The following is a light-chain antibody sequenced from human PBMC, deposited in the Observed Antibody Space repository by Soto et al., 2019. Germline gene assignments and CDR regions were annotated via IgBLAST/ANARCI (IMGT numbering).Light chain of an antibody. J-gene: IGLJ2*01. CDR2: EGS. Sequence: QSVLTQPASVSGSPGQSITISCTGTSSDVGSDNLVSWYQQHPGKAPKLMIYEGSKRPSGVSNRFSGSKSGNTASLTISGLQAEYEADYYCCSYAGSSTAIFGGGTKVTVL. CDR1: SSDVGSDNL. CDR3: CSYAGSSTAI. V-gene: IGLV2-23*01.